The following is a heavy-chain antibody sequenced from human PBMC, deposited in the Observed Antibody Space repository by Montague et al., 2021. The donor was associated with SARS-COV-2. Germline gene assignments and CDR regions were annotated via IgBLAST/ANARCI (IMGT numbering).Heavy chain of an antibody. CDR3: ARDSLMGVIATQFL. D-gene: IGHD2-21*01. CDR2: ISYDGSNK. CDR1: GFTFSSYA. Sequence: SLRLSCAASGFTFSSYAMHWVRQAPGKGLEWVAVISYDGSNKYYADSVKGRFTISRDNSKNTLYLQMNSLRAEDTAVYYCARDSLMGVIATQFLGGQGTLVTVSS. J-gene: IGHJ4*02. V-gene: IGHV3-30-3*01.